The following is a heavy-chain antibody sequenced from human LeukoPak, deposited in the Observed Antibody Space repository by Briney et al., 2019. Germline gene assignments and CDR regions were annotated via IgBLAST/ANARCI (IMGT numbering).Heavy chain of an antibody. J-gene: IGHJ4*02. V-gene: IGHV4-4*07. CDR1: GGSLSSYY. CDR2: IYNSGST. CDR3: ARSAFLVTAPGLYYFDY. D-gene: IGHD6-13*01. Sequence: SETLSLTCTVSGGSLSSYYWSWSRQPAGRGLEWIGHIYNSGSTNYNPSLKGRVTMSVATSKNQFSLHLSSVTAADTAVYYCARSAFLVTAPGLYYFDYWGQGTLVAVSS.